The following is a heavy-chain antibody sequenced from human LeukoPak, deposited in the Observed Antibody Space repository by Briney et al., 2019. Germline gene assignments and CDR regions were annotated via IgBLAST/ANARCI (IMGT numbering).Heavy chain of an antibody. CDR2: ISYDGSNK. Sequence: PGGSLRLSCAASGFTFSSYGMHWVRQAPGKGLEWVAVISYDGSNKYYADSVKGRFTISRDNSKNTLYLQMNSLRAEDTAVYYCAKDSYYYDSSGVDYRGQGTLVTVSS. D-gene: IGHD3-22*01. V-gene: IGHV3-30*18. CDR3: AKDSYYYDSSGVDY. CDR1: GFTFSSYG. J-gene: IGHJ4*02.